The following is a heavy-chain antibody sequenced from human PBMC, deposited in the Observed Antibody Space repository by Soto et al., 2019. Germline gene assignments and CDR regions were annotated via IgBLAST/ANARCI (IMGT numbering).Heavy chain of an antibody. CDR3: AKKVNSGPGSQYFDY. CDR2: IWYDGSKK. D-gene: IGHD3-10*01. Sequence: PGGSLRLSCAASGFTFSSFGMHWVRQAPGKGLEWVSLIWYDGSKKSYGDSVKGRFTISRDNSRNMLFLQMNSLRAEDTAIYYCAKKVNSGPGSQYFDYWGQGTLVTVSS. V-gene: IGHV3-33*06. J-gene: IGHJ4*02. CDR1: GFTFSSFG.